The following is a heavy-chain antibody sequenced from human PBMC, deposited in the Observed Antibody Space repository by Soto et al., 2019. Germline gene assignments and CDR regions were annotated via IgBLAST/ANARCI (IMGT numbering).Heavy chain of an antibody. CDR2: SIGGGGDT. V-gene: IGHV3-23*01. Sequence: ELQLLDSGGGLVQNGESLRLSCTASGFTLSNYAMSWVRQAPGKGPEWVSSIGGGGDTYYTDAVKGRFTVSRDDPKSTLYLQMNSLRAEDTARYYCARDAVPRNGECDWFDPWGQGTLVSVSS. J-gene: IGHJ5*02. D-gene: IGHD6-19*01. CDR3: ARDAVPRNGECDWFDP. CDR1: GFTLSNYA.